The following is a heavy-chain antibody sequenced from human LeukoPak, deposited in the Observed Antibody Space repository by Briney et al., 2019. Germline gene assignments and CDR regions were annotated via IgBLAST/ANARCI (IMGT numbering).Heavy chain of an antibody. CDR2: ISAYNGNT. CDR3: ARVREGLDY. J-gene: IGHJ4*02. D-gene: IGHD5-24*01. V-gene: IGHV1-18*01. Sequence: ASMMVSCNASGDTFTSNGISWVRQAPGQGLEWMGWISAYNGNTNYAQKLQGRVTMTTDTSTSTAYMELRSLRSDDTAVYYCARVREGLDYWGQGTLVTVSS. CDR1: GDTFTSNG.